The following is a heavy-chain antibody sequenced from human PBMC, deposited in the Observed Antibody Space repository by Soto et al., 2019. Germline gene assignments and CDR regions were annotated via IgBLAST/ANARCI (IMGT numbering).Heavy chain of an antibody. CDR3: ARDRFDYYDSSGYFGYYFDY. CDR2: IWYDGSNK. D-gene: IGHD3-22*01. V-gene: IGHV3-33*01. Sequence: GGSLRLSCAASGFTFSSYGMHWVRQAPGKGLEWVAVIWYDGSNKYYADSLKGRFTTSRDNSKNTLYLQMNSLRAEDTAVYYSARDRFDYYDSSGYFGYYFDYWGQGTLVTVSS. J-gene: IGHJ4*02. CDR1: GFTFSSYG.